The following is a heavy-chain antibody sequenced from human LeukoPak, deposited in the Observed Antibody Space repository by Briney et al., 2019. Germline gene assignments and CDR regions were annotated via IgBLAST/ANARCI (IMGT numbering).Heavy chain of an antibody. CDR2: INPNSGGT. D-gene: IGHD6-19*01. J-gene: IGHJ4*02. CDR1: GYTFTGYY. V-gene: IGHV1-2*02. CDR3: ARVRSGWYLD. Sequence: ASVKVSCKASGYTFTGYYMHWVRQAPGQGLEWMGWINPNSGGTNYAQKFQGRVTMTRDTSIRTAYMELSRLRSDDTAVYYCARVRSGWYLDWGQGTLVTVSS.